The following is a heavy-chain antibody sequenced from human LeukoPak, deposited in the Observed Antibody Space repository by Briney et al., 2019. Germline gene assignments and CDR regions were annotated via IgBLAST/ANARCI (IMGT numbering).Heavy chain of an antibody. J-gene: IGHJ4*02. CDR1: GYTFISYG. V-gene: IGHV1-18*04. D-gene: IGHD3-16*01. Sequence: ASVKVSCKASGYTFISYGISWVRQAPGQGLEWMGWISAYNGNTNYAQKLQGRVMMTTDTSSSTSYMELRSLRSDDTAVYHCARDLLISSVGVGGYWGQGTLVTVSS. CDR2: ISAYNGNT. CDR3: ARDLLISSVGVGGY.